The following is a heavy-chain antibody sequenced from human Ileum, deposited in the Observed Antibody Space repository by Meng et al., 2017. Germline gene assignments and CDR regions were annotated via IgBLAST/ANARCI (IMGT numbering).Heavy chain of an antibody. CDR1: GCDVGSNY. CDR3: ARPPPVGSSLDY. V-gene: IGHV3-66*02. J-gene: IGHJ4*03. D-gene: IGHD6-13*01. CDR2: LRGDGRI. Sequence: GESLKISCAVSGCDVGSNYMSWIRQAPGKGLEWVSTLRGDGRIYYADSVKGRFTISRDNSKNTLYLQMNSLRPEDTAVYYCARPPPVGSSLDYWGPGTPVTVSS.